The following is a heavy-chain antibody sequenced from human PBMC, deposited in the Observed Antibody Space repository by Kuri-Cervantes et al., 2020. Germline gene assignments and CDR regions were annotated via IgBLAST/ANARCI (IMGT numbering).Heavy chain of an antibody. CDR2: FDPEDGET. CDR1: GYTLTELS. CDR3: AADGDSSGWSDY. V-gene: IGHV1-24*01. Sequence: ASVKVSCKVSGYTLTELSMHWVRQAPGKGLEWMGGFDPEDGETIYAQKFQGRVTMTEDTSTDTAYMELSSLRSEDTAVYYCAADGDSSGWSDYWGQGTLVTVSS. D-gene: IGHD6-19*01. J-gene: IGHJ4*02.